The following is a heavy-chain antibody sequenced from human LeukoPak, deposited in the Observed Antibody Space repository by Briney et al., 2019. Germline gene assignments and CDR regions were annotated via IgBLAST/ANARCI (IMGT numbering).Heavy chain of an antibody. CDR2: IKTDGSST. V-gene: IGHV3-74*01. J-gene: IGHJ3*02. CDR3: ARGVSGTGPDI. Sequence: PGGSLRLSCAASGFTFSSYWMHWVRQAPGKGLVWVSRIKTDGSSTDYADSVKGRFTISRDNAKNTMYLQMYSLRAEDTAVYYCARGVSGTGPDIWGLGTMVTVSS. CDR1: GFTFSSYW. D-gene: IGHD5/OR15-5a*01.